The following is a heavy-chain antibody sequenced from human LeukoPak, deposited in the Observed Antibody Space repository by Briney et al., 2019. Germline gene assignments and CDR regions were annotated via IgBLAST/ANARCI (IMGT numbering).Heavy chain of an antibody. D-gene: IGHD4/OR15-4a*01. J-gene: IGHJ4*02. V-gene: IGHV3-23*01. CDR1: GFTFSSYA. CDR2: ISGSGGST. CDR3: ARRAGAYSHPYDY. Sequence: PGGSLRLSCAASGFTFSSYAMSWVRQAPGKGLEWVSAISGSGGSTYYADSVKGRFTISRDNSKNPLYLQMNSLRAEDTAVYYCARRAGAYSHPYDYWGQGTLVTVSS.